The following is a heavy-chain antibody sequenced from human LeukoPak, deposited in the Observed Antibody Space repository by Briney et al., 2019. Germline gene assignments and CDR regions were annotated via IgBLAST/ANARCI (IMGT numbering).Heavy chain of an antibody. V-gene: IGHV1-69*05. CDR3: ARKGYCSGGSCFGHDAFDI. J-gene: IGHJ3*02. CDR2: IIPIFGTA. Sequence: SVEVSCKASGGTFSSYAISWVRQAPGQGLEWMGRIIPIFGTANYAQKFQGRVTITTDESTSTAYMELSSLRSEDTAVYYCARKGYCSGGSCFGHDAFDIWGQETMVPVSS. D-gene: IGHD2-15*01. CDR1: GGTFSSYA.